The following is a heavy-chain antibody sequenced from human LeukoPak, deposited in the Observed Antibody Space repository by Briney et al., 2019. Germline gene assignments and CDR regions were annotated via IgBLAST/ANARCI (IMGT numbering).Heavy chain of an antibody. V-gene: IGHV3-23*01. CDR3: STSRPRQSFDC. CDR1: GFTFSSYA. J-gene: IGHJ4*02. Sequence: GESVRLSCTASGFTFSSYAMSWVRQAPGKGLEWVSLISSTGSTTYYANSVKGRFTISRDNSENTLYLQMKSLRAEDTAVYYCSTSRPRQSFDCWGKGTLVTASS. CDR2: ISSTGSTT.